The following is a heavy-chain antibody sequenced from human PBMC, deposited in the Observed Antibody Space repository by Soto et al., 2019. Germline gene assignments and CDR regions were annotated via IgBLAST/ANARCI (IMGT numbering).Heavy chain of an antibody. CDR3: ARNNGPLWLGELLSFDH. CDR1: GYTFTSYV. J-gene: IGHJ4*02. V-gene: IGHV1-3*01. Sequence: ASVKVSCKASGYTFTSYVLHWVRQAPGQRLEWLGRVNAGNGDTKYSQKFQDRVTISRDTSASTAYMELTSLRSEDTAVYYCARNNGPLWLGELLSFDHWGQGTLVTVSS. D-gene: IGHD3-10*01. CDR2: VNAGNGDT.